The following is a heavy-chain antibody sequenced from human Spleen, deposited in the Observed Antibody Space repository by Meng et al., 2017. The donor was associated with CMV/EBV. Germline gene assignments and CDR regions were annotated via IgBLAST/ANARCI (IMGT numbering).Heavy chain of an antibody. CDR3: ARREPYCSRNTCYANWFDP. CDR2: IYPGDSNT. J-gene: IGHJ5*02. D-gene: IGHD2-2*01. Sequence: FISDWIAWVRQVPGKGLEWMGIIYPGDSNTRYSPSFQGRVTISADKSISTAYLQWSSLNASDTAMYYCARREPYCSRNTCYANWFDPWGQGTLVTVSS. V-gene: IGHV5-51*01. CDR1: FISDW.